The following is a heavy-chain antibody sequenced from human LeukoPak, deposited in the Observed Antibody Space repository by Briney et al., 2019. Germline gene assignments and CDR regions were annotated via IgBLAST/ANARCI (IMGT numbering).Heavy chain of an antibody. CDR2: IRYDGSNK. V-gene: IGHV3-30*02. CDR3: AKDLRGYYDFWSGYEYAFDI. Sequence: GGSLRLSCAASGFTFSSYGMHWVRQAPGKGMEWVAFIRYDGSNKYYADSVKGRFTMSRDNSKNTLYLQMNSLRAEDTAVYYCAKDLRGYYDFWSGYEYAFDIWGQGTMVTVSS. D-gene: IGHD3-3*01. J-gene: IGHJ3*02. CDR1: GFTFSSYG.